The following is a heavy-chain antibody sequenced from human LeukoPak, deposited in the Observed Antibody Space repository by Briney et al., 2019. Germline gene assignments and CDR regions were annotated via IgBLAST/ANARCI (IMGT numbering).Heavy chain of an antibody. CDR3: ARRSSDYYFDY. CDR1: GGSISSYY. CDR2: IHTSGS. D-gene: IGHD3-22*01. Sequence: SETLSLTCTVSGGSISSYYWTWIRQPPGKGLEWIGYIHTSGSNYNPSLKSRVTISIDKSKKQFSLRLTSVTAADTAMYYCARRSSDYYFDYWGQGTLVTVSS. V-gene: IGHV4-4*09. J-gene: IGHJ4*02.